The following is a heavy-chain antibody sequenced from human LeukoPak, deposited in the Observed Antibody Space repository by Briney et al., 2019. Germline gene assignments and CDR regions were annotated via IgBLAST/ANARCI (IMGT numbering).Heavy chain of an antibody. Sequence: GASVKVSCKASGGTFSSYAISWVRQAPGQELEWMGGIIPIFGTANYAQKLQGRVTITADESTSTAYMELSSLRSEDTAVYYCARSPSMSSNWFDPWGQGTLVTVSS. D-gene: IGHD2-8*01. J-gene: IGHJ5*02. CDR1: GGTFSSYA. V-gene: IGHV1-69*13. CDR3: ARSPSMSSNWFDP. CDR2: IIPIFGTA.